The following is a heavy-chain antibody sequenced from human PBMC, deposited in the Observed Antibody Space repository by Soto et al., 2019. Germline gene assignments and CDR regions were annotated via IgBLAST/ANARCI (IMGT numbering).Heavy chain of an antibody. Sequence: QLQLQESGSGLVKPSQTLSLTCAVSGGSISSGGYSWSWIRQPPGKGLEWIGYIYHSGSTYYNPSLKSRVTISVDRSKNQFSLKLSSVTAADTAVYYCARDVHGYNYGDAFDIWGQGTMVTVSS. CDR1: GGSISSGGYS. CDR2: IYHSGST. D-gene: IGHD5-12*01. CDR3: ARDVHGYNYGDAFDI. J-gene: IGHJ3*02. V-gene: IGHV4-30-2*01.